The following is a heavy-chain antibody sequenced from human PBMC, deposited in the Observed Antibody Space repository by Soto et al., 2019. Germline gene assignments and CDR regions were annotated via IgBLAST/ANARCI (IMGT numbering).Heavy chain of an antibody. CDR2: IHDTGRT. Sequence: QVQLQESGPGLVRPSETLSLTCTVSGDSLSTYYWRWIRQPAGERLEWIGRIHDTGRTNYNPSLKSRVTMSVDTSKNQFSLRVNSVTAADTAVYYCARESVSGTYRFDSWGQGTLDTVSS. V-gene: IGHV4-4*07. D-gene: IGHD3-16*02. J-gene: IGHJ4*02. CDR1: GDSLSTYY. CDR3: ARESVSGTYRFDS.